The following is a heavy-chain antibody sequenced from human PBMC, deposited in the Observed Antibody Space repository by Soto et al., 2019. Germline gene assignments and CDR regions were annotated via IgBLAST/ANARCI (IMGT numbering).Heavy chain of an antibody. CDR1: GYTFTSYG. Sequence: QVQLVQSGAEVKKPGASVTVSYKAAGYTFTSYGISWVRQAPGQGLEWMGWISAYNGNTNYAQKLQGRVTMTTDTSTSTAYMELRSLRGDDSPVYYCAREKGRYGSSTSCYIGWFDPWGQGTLVTVSS. J-gene: IGHJ5*02. CDR2: ISAYNGNT. D-gene: IGHD2-2*02. CDR3: AREKGRYGSSTSCYIGWFDP. V-gene: IGHV1-18*01.